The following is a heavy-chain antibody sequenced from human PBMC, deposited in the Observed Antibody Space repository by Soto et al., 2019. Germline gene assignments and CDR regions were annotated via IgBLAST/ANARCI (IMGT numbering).Heavy chain of an antibody. J-gene: IGHJ5*02. Sequence: ASVKVSCKVSGYTLTELSMHWVRQAPGKGLEWMGGFDPEDGETIYAQKFQGRVTMTEDTSTDTAYMELSSLRSEDTAVYYCATRLLGYCSSTSCKYNWSDPWGQGTLVTVSS. V-gene: IGHV1-24*01. CDR3: ATRLLGYCSSTSCKYNWSDP. CDR1: GYTLTELS. D-gene: IGHD2-2*01. CDR2: FDPEDGET.